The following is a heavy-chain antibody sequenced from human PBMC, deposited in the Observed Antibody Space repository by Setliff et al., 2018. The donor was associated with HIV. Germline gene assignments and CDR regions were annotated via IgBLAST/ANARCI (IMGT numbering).Heavy chain of an antibody. D-gene: IGHD4-4*01. CDR2: INPSGGST. CDR3: ARDAFDYTAYYYSYMDV. J-gene: IGHJ6*03. CDR1: GYTFTSYY. Sequence: ASVKVSCKASGYTFTSYYMHWVRQAPGQGLEWMGIINPSGGSTSYAQKFQGRVTMTRDTSTSTVHMELSSLRSEDTAVYYCARDAFDYTAYYYSYMDVWGKGTTVTVSS. V-gene: IGHV1-46*01.